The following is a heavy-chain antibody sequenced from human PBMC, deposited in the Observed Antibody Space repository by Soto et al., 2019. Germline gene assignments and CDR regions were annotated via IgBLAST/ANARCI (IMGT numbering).Heavy chain of an antibody. J-gene: IGHJ6*02. D-gene: IGHD3-10*01. CDR2: IYWDDDK. CDR1: GFSLSTVGVG. V-gene: IGHV2-5*02. Sequence: QITLKESGPASLKPTQTLTLTCSFSGFSLSTVGVGVNWIRQPTGKALEWLALIYWDDDKRYSPSLKSRLTITKDTSKNQVVLILSNMNPADTGTYFCARSVRGVTMDVWGQGTAVTVSS. CDR3: ARSVRGVTMDV.